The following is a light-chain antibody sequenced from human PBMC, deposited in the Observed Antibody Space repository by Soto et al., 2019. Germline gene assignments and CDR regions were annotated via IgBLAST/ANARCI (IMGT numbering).Light chain of an antibody. V-gene: IGKV3-15*01. J-gene: IGKJ5*01. CDR2: DAS. CDR1: QSVGRK. CDR3: QQYDKWFSIT. Sequence: EIVMTQSPATLSVSPGEGATLSCRASQSVGRKLVWYQQKARQAPRPLIFDASTRATGIPARFSGSGSGTEFTPTISRLEPEDFAVYYCQQYDKWFSITFGQGTRLEIK.